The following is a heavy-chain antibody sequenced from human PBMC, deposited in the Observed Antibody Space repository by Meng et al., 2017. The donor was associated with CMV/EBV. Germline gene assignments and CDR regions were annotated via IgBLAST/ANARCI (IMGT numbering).Heavy chain of an antibody. Sequence: ETLSLTCAASGFTFSVYAMTWVRQAPGKGLEWVSIIYSGGSSTYYADSLKGRFTISRDDSKNTLYLQVNSLRADDTAVYYCAKLRGSGFNSYWYFDLWGRGTLVTVSS. J-gene: IGHJ2*01. D-gene: IGHD3-22*01. CDR2: IYSGGSST. V-gene: IGHV3-23*03. CDR3: AKLRGSGFNSYWYFDL. CDR1: GFTFSVYA.